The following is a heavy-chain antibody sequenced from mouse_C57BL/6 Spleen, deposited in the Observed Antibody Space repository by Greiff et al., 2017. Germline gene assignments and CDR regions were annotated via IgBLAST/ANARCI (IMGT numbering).Heavy chain of an antibody. CDR2: IYPGSGNT. V-gene: IGHV1-76*01. Sequence: QVQLQQSGAELVRPGASVKLSCKASGYTFTDYYINWVKQRPGQGLEWIARIYPGSGNTYYNEKFKGKATLTAEKSSSTAYMQLSSLTSEDSAVYFCARAIYYDYGGFAYWGQGTLVTVSA. CDR3: ARAIYYDYGGFAY. J-gene: IGHJ3*01. D-gene: IGHD2-4*01. CDR1: GYTFTDYY.